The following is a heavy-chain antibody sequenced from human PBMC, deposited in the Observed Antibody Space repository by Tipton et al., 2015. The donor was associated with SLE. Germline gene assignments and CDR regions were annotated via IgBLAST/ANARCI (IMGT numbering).Heavy chain of an antibody. CDR3: ARAIWIAAAGYWYADL. J-gene: IGHJ2*01. V-gene: IGHV4-4*07. CDR2: IYTSGST. D-gene: IGHD6-13*01. Sequence: TLSLTCTVSGASVSSHYWNWIRQTPGKGLEWIGRIYTSGSTNYNPSLKSGVTMSVDTSKNQFSLNLTSVTAADTAVYYCARAIWIAAAGYWYADLWGRGTLVTVS. CDR1: GASVSSHY.